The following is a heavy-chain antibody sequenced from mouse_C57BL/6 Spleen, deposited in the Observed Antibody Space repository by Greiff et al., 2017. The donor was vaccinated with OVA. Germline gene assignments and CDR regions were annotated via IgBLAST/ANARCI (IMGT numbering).Heavy chain of an antibody. J-gene: IGHJ2*01. Sequence: VQLQQPGAELVKPGASVKLSCKASGYTFTSYWMQWVKQRPGQGLEWIGEIDPSDSYTNYNQKFKGKATLTVDTSSSTAYMQLSSLTSEASAVYDCARGGLRQDYFDYWGQGTTLTVSS. CDR3: ARGGLRQDYFDY. D-gene: IGHD2-2*01. CDR2: IDPSDSYT. CDR1: GYTFTSYW. V-gene: IGHV1-50*01.